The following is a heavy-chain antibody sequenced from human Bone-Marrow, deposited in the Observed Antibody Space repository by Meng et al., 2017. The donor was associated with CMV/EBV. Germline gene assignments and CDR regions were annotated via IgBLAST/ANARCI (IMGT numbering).Heavy chain of an antibody. CDR3: ARGRYDFWSGYYRGDNWFDP. D-gene: IGHD3-3*01. Sequence: SETLSLTCTVSGGSICSSSYYWSWIRQPPGKGLEWIGEINHSGSTNYNPSLKSRVTISVDTSKNQFSLKLSSVTAADTAVYYCARGRYDFWSGYYRGDNWFDPWGQGTLVTVSS. V-gene: IGHV4-39*07. CDR1: GGSICSSSYY. J-gene: IGHJ5*02. CDR2: INHSGST.